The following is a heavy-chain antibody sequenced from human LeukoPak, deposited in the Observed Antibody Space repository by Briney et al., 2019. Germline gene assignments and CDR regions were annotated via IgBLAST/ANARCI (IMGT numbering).Heavy chain of an antibody. CDR2: ISGSGGST. D-gene: IGHD6-13*01. J-gene: IGHJ4*02. CDR3: ARSESGYSSIFDY. Sequence: PGGSLRLSCAASGFTFSSYAMSWVRQAPGKGLEWVSAISGSGGSTYYADSVKGRFTVSRDNSKNTLYLQMNSLRAEDTAVYYCARSESGYSSIFDYWGQGTLVTVSS. V-gene: IGHV3-23*01. CDR1: GFTFSSYA.